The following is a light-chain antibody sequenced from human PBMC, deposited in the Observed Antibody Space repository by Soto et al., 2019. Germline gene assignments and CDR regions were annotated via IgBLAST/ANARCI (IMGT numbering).Light chain of an antibody. V-gene: IGKV3-15*01. Sequence: EIVMTQSPATVSVSPWERATLSCRASQSVSTNLAWYQQKPGQAPRLLIYGAFTRATGIPATFSGTGSGTEFTLTISSLQSEDFAVYYCQQYNDWPLTFGQGTKVDI. CDR2: GAF. J-gene: IGKJ1*01. CDR1: QSVSTN. CDR3: QQYNDWPLT.